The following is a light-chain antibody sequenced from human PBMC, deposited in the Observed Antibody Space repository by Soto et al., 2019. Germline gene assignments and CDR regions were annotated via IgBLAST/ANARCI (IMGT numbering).Light chain of an antibody. Sequence: DIQMTQSPSSLSGTVGDRVTISCRASQIISTWLDWYQQKPGTAPRLLISRASSVKSGVPPRFAGSGSGRDFTLTISSLRPEDIATYFCQQSYTTPPRTFGQGTKVDIK. CDR3: QQSYTTPPRT. J-gene: IGKJ1*01. CDR1: QIISTW. CDR2: RAS. V-gene: IGKV1-39*01.